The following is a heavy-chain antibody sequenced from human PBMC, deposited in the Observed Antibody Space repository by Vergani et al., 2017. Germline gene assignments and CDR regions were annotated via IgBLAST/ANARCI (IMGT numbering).Heavy chain of an antibody. CDR3: ARDQLAYCGGDCYSGDY. CDR2: IKQDGSEK. J-gene: IGHJ4*02. D-gene: IGHD2-21*02. CDR1: GFTFSSYS. Sequence: DVQLVESGGDLVQPGGSLRLSCAASGFTFSSYSMNWVRQAPGKGLEWVANIKQDGSEKYYVDSVKGRFTISRDNAKNSLYLQMNSLRAEDTAVYYCARDQLAYCGGDCYSGDYWGQGTLVTVSS. V-gene: IGHV3-7*01.